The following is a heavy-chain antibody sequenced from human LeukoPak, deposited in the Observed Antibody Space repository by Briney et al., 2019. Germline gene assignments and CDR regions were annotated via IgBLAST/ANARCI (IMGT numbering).Heavy chain of an antibody. CDR3: AKDRSTIAVAGTELDY. CDR1: GFTVSSNY. Sequence: GGSLRLSCAASGFTVSSNYMSWVRQAPGKGLEWVSVIYSGGNTYYADSVKGRFTISRDNSKNTLYLQMNSLRAEDTAVYYCAKDRSTIAVAGTELDYWGQGTLVTVSS. J-gene: IGHJ4*02. CDR2: IYSGGNT. V-gene: IGHV3-66*01. D-gene: IGHD6-19*01.